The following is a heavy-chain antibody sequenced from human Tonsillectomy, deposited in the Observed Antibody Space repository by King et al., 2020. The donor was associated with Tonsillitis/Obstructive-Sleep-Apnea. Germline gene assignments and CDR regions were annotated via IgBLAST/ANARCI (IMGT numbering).Heavy chain of an antibody. V-gene: IGHV3-53*01. CDR1: GFTVSSSY. J-gene: IGHJ6*03. CDR3: AKEYYYYMDV. CDR2: IYNGGGT. Sequence: VQLVESGGGLIQPGGSLRLSCAASGFTVSSSYMNWVRQAPGKGLEWVSVIYNGGGTNYADSVKGRFTISRDRSKNTLYLQMSSLRAEDTAVYYCAKEYYYYMDVWGKGTTVTVSS.